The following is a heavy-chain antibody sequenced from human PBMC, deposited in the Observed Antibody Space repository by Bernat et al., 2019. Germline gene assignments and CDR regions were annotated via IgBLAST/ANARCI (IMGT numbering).Heavy chain of an antibody. J-gene: IGHJ4*02. Sequence: EVQLVESGGGLVQPGGSLRLSCAASGFTFSSYWMSWVRQSPGKGLEWVANIKEDGNEKYYVDSVKGRFTISRDNAKYSLYLQMSSLRAEDTAVYYCARGGKMYAYWWGQGTLVTVSS. CDR1: GFTFSSYW. V-gene: IGHV3-7*03. CDR2: IKEDGNEK. D-gene: IGHD2-8*02. CDR3: ARGGKMYAYW.